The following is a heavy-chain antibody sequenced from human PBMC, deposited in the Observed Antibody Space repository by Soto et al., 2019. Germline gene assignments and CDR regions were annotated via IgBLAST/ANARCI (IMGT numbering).Heavy chain of an antibody. D-gene: IGHD6-13*01. CDR1: GGSFSTYV. V-gene: IGHV1-69*06. CDR2: IIPFFGAP. J-gene: IGHJ3*01. CDR3: VREMSSSWYAAFEL. Sequence: QVQLIQSGAEVKKPGSSVRVSCKASGGSFSTYVITWVRQAPGQGLEWMGGIIPFFGAPDYAQKFQGRVTITADKSTDTAYMDLISLRSEDTAVYYCVREMSSSWYAAFELWGPGTMVTVSS.